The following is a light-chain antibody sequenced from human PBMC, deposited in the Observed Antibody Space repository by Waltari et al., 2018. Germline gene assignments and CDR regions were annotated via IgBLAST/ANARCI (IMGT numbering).Light chain of an antibody. CDR3: SSYTTSTTLL. Sequence: QSALTQPASVSGSPGQSITISCPGSSTDVVAYNFVSWYQQHPGKAPKLILYDVGNRPSGISHRFSASKSGNTASLTISGLQEEDEGEYYCSSYTTSTTLLFGTGTRLTVL. J-gene: IGLJ1*01. CDR2: DVG. V-gene: IGLV2-14*01. CDR1: STDVVAYNF.